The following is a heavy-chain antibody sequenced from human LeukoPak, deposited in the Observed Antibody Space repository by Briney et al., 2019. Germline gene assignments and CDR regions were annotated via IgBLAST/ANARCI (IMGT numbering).Heavy chain of an antibody. Sequence: PSETLSLTCTVSGGSISSSSYYWGWIRQPPGKGLEWIGSIYYSGSTYYNPSLKSRVTISVDTSKNQFSLKLSSVTAADTAVCYCARSPQQWLVRVTGAFDIWGQGTMVTVSS. J-gene: IGHJ3*02. CDR2: IYYSGST. CDR3: ARSPQQWLVRVTGAFDI. CDR1: GGSISSSSYY. D-gene: IGHD6-19*01. V-gene: IGHV4-39*01.